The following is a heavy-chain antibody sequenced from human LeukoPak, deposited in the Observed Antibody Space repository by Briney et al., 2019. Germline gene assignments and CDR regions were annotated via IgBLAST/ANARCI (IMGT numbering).Heavy chain of an antibody. CDR1: GFTFSSYA. V-gene: IGHV3-23*01. CDR3: AKGDYYGSGSTFKNGMDV. J-gene: IGHJ6*02. D-gene: IGHD3-10*01. CDR2: VTASAGNT. Sequence: GGSLRLSCAASGFTFSSYAMSWVRQAPGKGLEWVSAVTASAGNTYYADSVKGRFTISRDNSKNTLYLQVNSLRAENTAVYYCAKGDYYGSGSTFKNGMDVWGQGTTVTVSS.